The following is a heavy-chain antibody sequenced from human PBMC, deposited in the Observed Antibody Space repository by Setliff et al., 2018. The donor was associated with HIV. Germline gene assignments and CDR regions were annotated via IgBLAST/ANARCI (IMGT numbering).Heavy chain of an antibody. CDR3: TRASCTSPACPDDAFDI. CDR2: IRSKAYGGTT. V-gene: IGHV3-49*04. Sequence: LRLSCTASGFIFGDYAMSWVRQAPGKGLEWVGFIRSKAYGGTTEYAASVKGRFTISRDDSKSVAHLQMDSLKSEDSAVYYCTRASCTSPACPDDAFDIWGQGTMVTVSS. D-gene: IGHD2-2*01. CDR1: GFIFGDYA. J-gene: IGHJ3*02.